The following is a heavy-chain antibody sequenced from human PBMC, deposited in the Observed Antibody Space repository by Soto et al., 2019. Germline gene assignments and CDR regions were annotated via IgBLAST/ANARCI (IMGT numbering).Heavy chain of an antibody. V-gene: IGHV3-33*01. Sequence: QVQLVESGGGVVQPGRSLRLSCVASGFTFSNYGMHWVRQAPGKGPEWVAVIWYDGSNKDYADSVKGRFTISRDNSRNTLYLQMNSLRAEDTAVYYWASALETGDYWGQGTLVTFSS. J-gene: IGHJ4*02. CDR3: ASALETGDY. CDR2: IWYDGSNK. CDR1: GFTFSNYG. D-gene: IGHD3-10*01.